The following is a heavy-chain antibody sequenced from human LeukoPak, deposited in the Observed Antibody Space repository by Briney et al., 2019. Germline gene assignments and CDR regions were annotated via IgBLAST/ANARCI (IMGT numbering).Heavy chain of an antibody. CDR1: GFTFSSYV. V-gene: IGHV3-23*01. J-gene: IGHJ4*02. D-gene: IGHD3-10*01. CDR2: ISGSGGSS. CDR3: ARGGGSYSDY. Sequence: GGSLRLSCAASGFTFSSYVMSWVRQAPGKGLEWVSSISGSGGSSYYADSVEGRFTISRDNAKNTLYLQMNNLRAEDTAVYYCARGGGSYSDYWGQGTLVTVSS.